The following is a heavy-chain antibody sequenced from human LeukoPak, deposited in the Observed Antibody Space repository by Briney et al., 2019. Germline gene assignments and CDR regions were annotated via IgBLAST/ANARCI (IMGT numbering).Heavy chain of an antibody. CDR1: GGSFSGYY. V-gene: IGHV4-34*01. D-gene: IGHD4-17*01. CDR2: INHSGST. CDR3: ARKTTTGPTKAAFDI. J-gene: IGHJ3*02. Sequence: SETLSLTCAVYGGSFSGYYWSWIRQPPGKGLEWIGEINHSGSTNYNPSLKSRVTISVDTSKNQFSLKLSSVTAVDTAVYYCARKTTTGPTKAAFDIWGQGTMLTVSS.